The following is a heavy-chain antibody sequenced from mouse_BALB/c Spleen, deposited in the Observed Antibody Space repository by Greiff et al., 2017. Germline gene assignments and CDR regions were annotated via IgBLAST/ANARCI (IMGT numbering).Heavy chain of an antibody. CDR2: IDPANGNT. CDR1: GFNIKDTY. CDR3: ARGLTTGGFAY. D-gene: IGHD2-12*01. V-gene: IGHV14-3*02. Sequence: DVKLQESGAELVKPGASVKLSCTASGFNIKDTYMHWVKQRPEQGLEWIGRIDPANGNTKYDPKFQGKATITADTSSNTAYLQLSSLTSEDTAVYYCARGLTTGGFAYWGQGTLVTVSA. J-gene: IGHJ3*01.